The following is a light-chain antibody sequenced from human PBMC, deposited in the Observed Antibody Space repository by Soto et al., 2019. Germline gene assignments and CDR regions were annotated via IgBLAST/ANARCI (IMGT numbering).Light chain of an antibody. V-gene: IGKV3-20*01. J-gene: IGKJ1*01. CDR1: QSVRNSL. Sequence: EIMLTQSPCTLSLSPGERATLSCRASQSVRNSLLAWYQQKPGQPPRLLIYDASTRATATPERFSGSGSGTDFTLTISRLEPEDFAVYYCHQYDSILQTFGQGTKVDIK. CDR3: HQYDSILQT. CDR2: DAS.